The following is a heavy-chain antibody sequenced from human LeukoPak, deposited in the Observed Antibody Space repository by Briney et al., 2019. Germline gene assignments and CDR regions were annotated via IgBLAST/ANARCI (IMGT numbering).Heavy chain of an antibody. J-gene: IGHJ4*02. CDR3: ARRVAAGGTCMGY. CDR2: MNPNSGNT. Sequence: VRQAXGXXLEXMGWMNPNSGNTGSAQKFQGRVTMTRNTSISTAYMELSNLRSEDTAVYYCARRVAAGGTCMGYWGQGTLVTVSS. V-gene: IGHV1-8*01. D-gene: IGHD6-13*01.